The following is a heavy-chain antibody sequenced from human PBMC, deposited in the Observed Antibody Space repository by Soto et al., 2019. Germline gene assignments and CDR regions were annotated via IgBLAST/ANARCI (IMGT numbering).Heavy chain of an antibody. CDR1: GFTFSQHW. J-gene: IGHJ3*02. CDR2: ISWDGGST. D-gene: IGHD5-18*01. CDR3: AKGFIQLWNVGAFDI. Sequence: GGSLRLSCAASGFTFSQHWMHWVRQAPGKGLEWVSLISWDGGSTYYADSVKGRFTISRDNSKNSLYLQMNSLRTEDTALYYCAKGFIQLWNVGAFDIWGQGTMVTVSS. V-gene: IGHV3-43*01.